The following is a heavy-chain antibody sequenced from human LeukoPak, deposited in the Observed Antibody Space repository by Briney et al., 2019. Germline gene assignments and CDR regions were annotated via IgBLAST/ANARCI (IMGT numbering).Heavy chain of an antibody. D-gene: IGHD2-21*01. V-gene: IGHV1-58*01. CDR1: GFTFTSSA. J-gene: IGHJ4*02. CDR2: IVVGGGNT. CDR3: AAKGALWWSYDY. Sequence: GASVKVSCKASGFTFTSSAVQWVRQARGQRLEWIGWIVVGGGNTNYAQKFQERVTITRDMSTSTAYMELSSLRSEDTAVYYCAAKGALWWSYDYWGQGTLVTVSS.